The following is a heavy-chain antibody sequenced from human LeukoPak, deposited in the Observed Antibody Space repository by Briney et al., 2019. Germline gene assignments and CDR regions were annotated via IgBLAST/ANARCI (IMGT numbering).Heavy chain of an antibody. CDR3: ARVAKERVGGVYYFDY. D-gene: IGHD1-1*01. Sequence: GGSLRLSCAASGFTFSDYGMHWVRQAPGKGLEWVAFIRNDGSYEYYPDSVKGRFTISRDNSRNALFLQMNSLRAEDTAVYYCARVAKERVGGVYYFDYWGQGTLVTVSS. V-gene: IGHV3-30*02. J-gene: IGHJ4*02. CDR2: IRNDGSYE. CDR1: GFTFSDYG.